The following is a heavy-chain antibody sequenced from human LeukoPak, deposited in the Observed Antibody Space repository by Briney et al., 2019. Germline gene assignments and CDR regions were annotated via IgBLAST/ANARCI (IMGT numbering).Heavy chain of an antibody. J-gene: IGHJ4*02. D-gene: IGHD4-23*01. Sequence: SETLSLTCTVSGGSITGYYWSWIRQPPGKGLEWIGYIYYSGSANYNPSLKSRVIISVDTSKNQFSLKLTSVTAADTAVYYCARLNSWTTVVPDWGQGTLVTVSS. CDR1: GGSITGYY. CDR3: ARLNSWTTVVPD. V-gene: IGHV4-59*01. CDR2: IYYSGSA.